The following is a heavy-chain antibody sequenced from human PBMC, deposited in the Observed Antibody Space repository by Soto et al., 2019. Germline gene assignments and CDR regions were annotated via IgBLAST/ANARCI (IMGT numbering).Heavy chain of an antibody. CDR2: IDPSDSYT. Sequence: SLTISFNGSRESFSRYWLSWVRQMPGKGLEWMGRIDPSDSYTNYSPSFQGRVTISADKSISTAYLQWSSLKASDTAMYYCARGVFGTPLADYGMDVGGPGNTVTVPS. J-gene: IGHJ6*02. CDR1: RESFSRYW. V-gene: IGHV5-10-1*01. CDR3: ARGVFGTPLADYGMDV. D-gene: IGHD1-1*01.